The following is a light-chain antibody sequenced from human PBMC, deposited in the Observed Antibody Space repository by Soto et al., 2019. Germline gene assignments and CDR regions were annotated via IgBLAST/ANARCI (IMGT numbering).Light chain of an antibody. CDR3: QQYKSYRT. Sequence: DIRMTHSPSSLSASVGDIVTSTCRASQTISGYLNWYQQKPGKAPELLIYAASSLQSGVPSRFSGSGSGTEFTLTISSLQPDDFATYYCQQYKSYRTFGQGTKVDNK. J-gene: IGKJ1*01. CDR1: QTISGY. CDR2: AAS. V-gene: IGKV1-39*01.